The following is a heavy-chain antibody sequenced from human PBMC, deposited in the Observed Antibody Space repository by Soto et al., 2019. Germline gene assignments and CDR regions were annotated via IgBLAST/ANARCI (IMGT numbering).Heavy chain of an antibody. D-gene: IGHD2-21*02. CDR3: ARSHLAYCGGDCYTPVAY. CDR1: GGTFSSYA. Sequence: SVKVSCKASGGTFSSYAISWVRQAPGQGLEWMGGIIPIFGTANYAQKFQGRVTITADESTSTAYMELSSLRSEDTAVYYCARSHLAYCGGDCYTPVAYWGQGTLVTVSS. J-gene: IGHJ4*02. CDR2: IIPIFGTA. V-gene: IGHV1-69*13.